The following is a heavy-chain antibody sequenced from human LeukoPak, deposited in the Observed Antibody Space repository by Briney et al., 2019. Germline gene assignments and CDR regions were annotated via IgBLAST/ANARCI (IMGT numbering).Heavy chain of an antibody. CDR2: VSNDGRNI. CDR3: ARHWGFDY. V-gene: IGHV3-30*04. J-gene: IGHJ4*02. D-gene: IGHD7-27*01. CDR1: GFTFRNYA. Sequence: PGNSLRLSCAASGFTFRNYAMHWVRQAPGKGLEWVTTVSNDGRNIFYTDSVKGRFTITRDNSKGTLYLQMNSLRIEDTALYYCARHWGFDYWGQGALVTVSS.